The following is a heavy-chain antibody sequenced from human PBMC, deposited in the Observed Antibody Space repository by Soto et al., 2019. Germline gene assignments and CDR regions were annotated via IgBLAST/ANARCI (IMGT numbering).Heavy chain of an antibody. CDR2: INHSGST. V-gene: IGHV4-34*01. CDR3: ARGFPTGGYHNGNWFDP. J-gene: IGHJ5*02. D-gene: IGHD1-26*01. CDR1: GGSFSGYY. Sequence: PSETLSLTCAVYGGSFSGYYWSWIRQPPGKGLEWIGEINHSGSTNYNPSLKSRVTISVDTSKNQFSLKLSSVTAADTAVFYCARGFPTGGYHNGNWFDPWGQGTLVTVSS.